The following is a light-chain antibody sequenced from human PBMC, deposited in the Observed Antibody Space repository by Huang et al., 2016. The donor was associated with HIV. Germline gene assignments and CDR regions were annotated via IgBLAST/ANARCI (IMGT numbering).Light chain of an antibody. CDR2: LTS. CDR1: QSLLHNNGYNY. Sequence: DTVMTQSPLSLSVTPGESASISCNSSQSLLHNNGYNYFDWYVQKPGQSPQLLIYLTSNLAAGVPDRFRGSGSGTDFTLEITRVEAEDVAIYYCMQTLQTPRTFGQGTKVEIK. V-gene: IGKV2-28*01. J-gene: IGKJ1*01. CDR3: MQTLQTPRT.